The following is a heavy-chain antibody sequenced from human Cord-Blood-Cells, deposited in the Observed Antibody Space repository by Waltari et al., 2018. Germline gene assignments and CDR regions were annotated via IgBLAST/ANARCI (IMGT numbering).Heavy chain of an antibody. CDR1: GFTFSSYA. CDR2: ISGSGGST. Sequence: EVQLLESGGGLVQPGGSLRLSCAASGFTFSSYAMSWVRQAPGKGLGGVSVISGSGGSTYYADSVKGRFTISRDNSKNTLYLQMNSLRAEDTAVYYCATDRNYGYWGQGTLVTVSS. J-gene: IGHJ4*02. D-gene: IGHD1-7*01. CDR3: ATDRNYGY. V-gene: IGHV3-23*01.